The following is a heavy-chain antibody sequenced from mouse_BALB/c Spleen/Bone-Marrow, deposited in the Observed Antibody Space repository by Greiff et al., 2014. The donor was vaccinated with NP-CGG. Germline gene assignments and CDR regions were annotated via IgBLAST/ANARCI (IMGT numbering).Heavy chain of an antibody. Sequence: VQLQQSGAELARPGASVKLSCKASGYTFTSYWMQWVKQRPGQGLEWIGAIYPGDGDTRYTQKFKGKATLTADKSPSTAYMQLSSLASEDSAVYYCAREDGYSWFAYWGQGTLVTVSA. CDR1: GYTFTSYW. CDR2: IYPGDGDT. V-gene: IGHV1-87*01. D-gene: IGHD2-3*01. CDR3: AREDGYSWFAY. J-gene: IGHJ3*01.